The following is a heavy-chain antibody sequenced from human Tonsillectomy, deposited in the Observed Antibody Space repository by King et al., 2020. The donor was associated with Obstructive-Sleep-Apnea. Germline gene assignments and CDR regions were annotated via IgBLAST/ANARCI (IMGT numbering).Heavy chain of an antibody. D-gene: IGHD3-10*01. CDR3: VRGSRLWFGEF. J-gene: IGHJ4*02. CDR1: GFNFNFYY. Sequence: VQLVESGGGVVQPGRSLRLSCAASGFNFNFYYIHWVRQTPGKGLEWVAVISSDGGKKYSADSVKGRFTISRDNYKSTLYLQMNSLTTEDTAIYYCVRGSRLWFGEFWGRGTLVTVSA. V-gene: IGHV3-30-3*01. CDR2: ISSDGGKK.